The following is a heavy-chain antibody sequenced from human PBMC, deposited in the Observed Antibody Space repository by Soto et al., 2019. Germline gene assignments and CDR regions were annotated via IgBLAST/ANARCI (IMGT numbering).Heavy chain of an antibody. CDR1: GFTFSSYS. V-gene: IGHV3-21*01. D-gene: IGHD4-4*01. CDR3: ARDDPYSNPIPYYCDY. Sequence: PGGSLRLSCAASGFTFSSYSMNWVRQAPGKGLEWVSSISSSSSSYIYYADSVKGRFTISRDNAKNSLYLQMNSLRAEDTAVYYCARDDPYSNPIPYYCDYWGLGTLVTVSS. J-gene: IGHJ4*02. CDR2: ISSSSSSYI.